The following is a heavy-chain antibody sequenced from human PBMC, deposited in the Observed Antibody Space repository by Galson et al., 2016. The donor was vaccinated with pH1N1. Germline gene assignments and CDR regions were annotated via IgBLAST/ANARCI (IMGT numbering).Heavy chain of an antibody. Sequence: SETLSLTCALYGGSFSGHYWSWIRQSPGKGLEWIGEISHSGRSDYNPSLEGRVTVSIDTSMNQFSLNLMSVAAADTAVYYCARHSTSGFPGIEVAARRRPFDIWGQGTMDTVSS. D-gene: IGHD6-19*01. J-gene: IGHJ3*02. CDR2: ISHSGRS. CDR3: ARHSTSGFPGIEVAARRRPFDI. CDR1: GGSFSGHY. V-gene: IGHV4-34*01.